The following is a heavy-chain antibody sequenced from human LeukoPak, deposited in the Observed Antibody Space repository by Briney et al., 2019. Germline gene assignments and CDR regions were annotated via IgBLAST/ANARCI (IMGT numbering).Heavy chain of an antibody. Sequence: ASVKVSCKASGYTFTGYYMHWVRQAPGQGLEWMGWINPNSGGTNYAQKFQGRVTMTRDTSISTAYMELSRLRSDDTAVYYCARDLRRDGYNIDWFDPWGQGTLVTVSS. CDR3: ARDLRRDGYNIDWFDP. CDR1: GYTFTGYY. J-gene: IGHJ5*02. D-gene: IGHD5-24*01. V-gene: IGHV1-2*02. CDR2: INPNSGGT.